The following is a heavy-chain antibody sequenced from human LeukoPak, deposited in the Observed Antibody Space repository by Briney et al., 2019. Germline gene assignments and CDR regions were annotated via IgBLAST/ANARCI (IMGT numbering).Heavy chain of an antibody. CDR3: ARDPYDSSGYPHFTYYYYYMDV. CDR2: ISSNGGST. V-gene: IGHV3-64*01. J-gene: IGHJ6*03. D-gene: IGHD3-22*01. CDR1: GXXXXSYA. Sequence: GXXXXSYAMHXVRQAPGKGLEYVSAISSNGGSTYYANSVKGRFTISRDNSKNTLYLQMGSLRAEDMAVYYCARDPYDSSGYPHFTYYYYYMDVWGKGTTVTVSS.